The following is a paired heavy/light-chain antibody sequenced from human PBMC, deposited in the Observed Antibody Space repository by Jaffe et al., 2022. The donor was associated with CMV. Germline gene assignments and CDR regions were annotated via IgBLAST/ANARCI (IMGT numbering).Heavy chain of an antibody. CDR3: ARGPPMAVLVTQGPFDH. V-gene: IGHV1-2*02. CDR1: GYTLTGYY. J-gene: IGHJ4*02. CDR2: INTNSGGI. D-gene: IGHD5-18*01. Sequence: QVQLVQSGAEVKKPGASVKVSCQASGYTLTGYYIHWVRQAPGQGLEWIGWINTNSGGINYAENFEGRVTMTRDKSISTAYMVLTRLASDDTAVYYCARGPPMAVLVTQGPFDHWGQGTLVTVSS.
Light chain of an antibody. CDR3: QAWHRSAAV. Sequence: SYELTQPPSVSVSPGQTVTIACSGDNLGDKYVCWYQQKPGQSPILIIYQYDKRPSGISERFSGSNSGNTATLTISGAQALDEADYYCQAWHRSAAVFGGGTKLTVL. J-gene: IGLJ2*01. CDR2: QYD. V-gene: IGLV3-1*01. CDR1: NLGDKY.